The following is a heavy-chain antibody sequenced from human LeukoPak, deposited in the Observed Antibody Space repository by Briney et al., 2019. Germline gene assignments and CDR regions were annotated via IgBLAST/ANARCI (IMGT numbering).Heavy chain of an antibody. CDR2: IYYSGST. V-gene: IGHV4-31*03. Sequence: KASETLSLTCTVSGGSISSGGYYWSWIRQHPGKGLEWIGYIYYSGSTYYNPSLKSRVSISVDTSKNQFSLKLSSVTAADTAVYYCARGQWERTFDYWGQGTLVTVSS. CDR1: GGSISSGGYY. J-gene: IGHJ4*02. CDR3: ARGQWERTFDY. D-gene: IGHD1-26*01.